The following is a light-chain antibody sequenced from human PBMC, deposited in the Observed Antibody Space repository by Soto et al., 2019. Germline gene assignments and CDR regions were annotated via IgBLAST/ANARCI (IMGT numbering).Light chain of an antibody. V-gene: IGKV3-20*01. CDR1: QSVSSSY. J-gene: IGKJ1*01. CDR2: GAS. CDR3: LQYGSSPKT. Sequence: EIVLTQSPGTLCLSPGDRATLSCRASQSVSSSYLAWYQQKPGQTPRVLIYGASSRATGIPDRFSGSGSGTDFTLTISRLEPEDFAVYYCLQYGSSPKTFGQGTKVDIK.